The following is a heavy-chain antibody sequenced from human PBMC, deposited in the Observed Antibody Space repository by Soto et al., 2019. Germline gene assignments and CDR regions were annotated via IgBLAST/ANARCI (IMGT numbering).Heavy chain of an antibody. CDR1: GGSISSSTYY. D-gene: IGHD1-26*01. V-gene: IGHV4-39*01. CDR3: ASHVGSRICYPPGGY. J-gene: IGHJ4*02. Sequence: QLQLQESGPGLVKPSETLSLTCTVSGGSISSSTYYWGWVRQPPGKGLELIGSISDSGRTYYNPSLKSRVPMPVTTSKDQFSVRLGCVPAADTALDYCASHVGSRICYPPGGYWGPGTLVTVSS. CDR2: ISDSGRT.